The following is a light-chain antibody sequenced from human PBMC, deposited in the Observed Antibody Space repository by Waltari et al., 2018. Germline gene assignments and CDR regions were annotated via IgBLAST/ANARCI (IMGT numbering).Light chain of an antibody. J-gene: IGKJ1*01. Sequence: EIVLTQSTGTASLSPGERVTLSCRASQSVGSSSLAWYQQKPGQAPRRVLYRASRRATGIPDRFSGSGSGTDFSLTISILEPEDFAVYYCQQHGTLPATFGQGTKVEIK. CDR3: QQHGTLPAT. CDR2: RAS. V-gene: IGKV3-20*01. CDR1: QSVGSSS.